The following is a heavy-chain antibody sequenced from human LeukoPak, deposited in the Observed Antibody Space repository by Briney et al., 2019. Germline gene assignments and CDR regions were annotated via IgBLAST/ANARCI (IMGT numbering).Heavy chain of an antibody. Sequence: ASVKVSCKVSGYTLTELSMHWVRQAPGKGLEWMGGFDPEDGETIYAQKFQGRVTMTEDTSTDTAYMELSSLRSEDTAVYYCATGPAPAPLMITFGGVIVYWGQGTLVTVSS. J-gene: IGHJ4*02. CDR1: GYTLTELS. CDR3: ATGPAPAPLMITFGGVIVY. CDR2: FDPEDGET. V-gene: IGHV1-24*01. D-gene: IGHD3-16*02.